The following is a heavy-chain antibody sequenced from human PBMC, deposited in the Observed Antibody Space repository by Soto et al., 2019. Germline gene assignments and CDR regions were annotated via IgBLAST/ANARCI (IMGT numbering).Heavy chain of an antibody. CDR2: INPNSGGT. CDR3: ARAYSGSYYDAFDI. V-gene: IGHV1-2*04. J-gene: IGHJ3*02. Sequence: ASVKVSCKASGYTFTGYYMHWVRQAPGQGLEWMGWINPNSGGTNYAQKFQGWVTMTRDTSISTAYMELSRLRSDDTAVYYCARAYSGSYYDAFDIWGQGTMVTVSS. CDR1: GYTFTGYY. D-gene: IGHD1-26*01.